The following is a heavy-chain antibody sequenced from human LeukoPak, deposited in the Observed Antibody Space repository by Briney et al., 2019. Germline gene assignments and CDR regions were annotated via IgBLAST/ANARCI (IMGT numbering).Heavy chain of an antibody. Sequence: GESLKISCKGSGYSFTSYWIGWVRQMPGKGLEWMGIIYPGDSDTRYSPSFQGQVTISADKSISTAYLQWSSLKASDTAMYYCARLKFGNGDYVITNGVYNWFDPWGQGTLVTVSS. CDR3: ARLKFGNGDYVITNGVYNWFDP. CDR2: IYPGDSDT. V-gene: IGHV5-51*01. CDR1: GYSFTSYW. D-gene: IGHD4-17*01. J-gene: IGHJ5*02.